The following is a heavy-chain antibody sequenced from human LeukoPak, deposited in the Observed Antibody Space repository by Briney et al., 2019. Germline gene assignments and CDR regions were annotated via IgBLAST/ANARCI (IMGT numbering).Heavy chain of an antibody. CDR2: ISSSGST. D-gene: IGHD3-10*01. CDR1: GDSISSGDYY. J-gene: IGHJ6*03. V-gene: IGHV4-61*02. Sequence: SETLSLTCTVSGDSISSGDYYWSWIRQPAGKGLEWIGRISSSGSTNYNPSLKSRVTISVDTSKNQFSLKLSSVTAADTAVYYCARGHITMVRGVIITLNYMDVWGKGTTVTISS. CDR3: ARGHITMVRGVIITLNYMDV.